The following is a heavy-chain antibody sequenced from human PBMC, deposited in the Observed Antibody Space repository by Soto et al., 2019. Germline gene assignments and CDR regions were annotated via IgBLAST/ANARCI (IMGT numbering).Heavy chain of an antibody. CDR1: GDSISTYY. CDR2: IYYNGNT. CDR3: ARGWGFGINYYYFDY. V-gene: IGHV4-59*01. D-gene: IGHD2-21*01. Sequence: SETLSLTCTVSGDSISTYYWTWIRQPPGRGLEWIGYIYYNGNTNYNASLKSQVTMLVDTSKNQFSLKLNSVTAADTAVYYCARGWGFGINYYYFDYWGQGSLVTVSS. J-gene: IGHJ4*02.